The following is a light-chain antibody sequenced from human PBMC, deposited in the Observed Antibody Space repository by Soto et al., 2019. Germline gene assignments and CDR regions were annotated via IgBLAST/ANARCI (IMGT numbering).Light chain of an antibody. CDR1: SSDIGSYNR. CDR2: EVN. CDR3: NSFTTSSNYV. V-gene: IGLV2-18*02. J-gene: IGLJ1*01. Sequence: QSALTQPASVSGSPGQSITISCTGTSSDIGSYNRVSWYQQPPGTAPKLIIYEVNNRPSGVPDRFSGSKSGNTASLTISGLQAEDEADYYCNSFTTSSNYVFGTGTKVTV.